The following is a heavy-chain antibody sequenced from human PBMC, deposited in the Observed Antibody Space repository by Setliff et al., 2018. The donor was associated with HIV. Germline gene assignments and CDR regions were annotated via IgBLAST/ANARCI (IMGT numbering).Heavy chain of an antibody. Sequence: GASVKVSCKASGYTFINFDITWVRQAPGQGLEWMGWISANYAKTDYSQKFQGRVTVTTDTSTSTAYMELRSLTSDDTAMYYCTRDRVAGPYYYGMDVWGQGTTVTVSS. CDR1: GYTFINFD. CDR3: TRDRVAGPYYYGMDV. CDR2: ISANYAKT. J-gene: IGHJ6*02. D-gene: IGHD2-15*01. V-gene: IGHV1-18*04.